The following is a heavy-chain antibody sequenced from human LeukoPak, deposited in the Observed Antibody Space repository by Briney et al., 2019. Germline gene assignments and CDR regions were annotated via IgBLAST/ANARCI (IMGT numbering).Heavy chain of an antibody. CDR2: IWYDGSNK. V-gene: IGHV3-33*01. CDR1: GFTFSSYG. D-gene: IGHD1-26*01. Sequence: PGGSLRLSCAASGFTFSSYGMHWVRQAPGKGLEWVAVIWYDGSNKYYADSVKGRFTISRDNSKNTLYLQMNSLRAEDTAVYYCARIEWELLSYYFDYWGQGTLVTVSS. J-gene: IGHJ4*02. CDR3: ARIEWELLSYYFDY.